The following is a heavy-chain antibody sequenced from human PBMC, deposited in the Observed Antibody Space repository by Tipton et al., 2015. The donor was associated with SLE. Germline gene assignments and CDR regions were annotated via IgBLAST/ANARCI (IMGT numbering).Heavy chain of an antibody. J-gene: IGHJ6*02. D-gene: IGHD6-19*01. CDR2: IYYSGST. CDR1: GGSISSGSYY. Sequence: TLSLTCTVSGGSISSGSYYWSWIRQPPGKGLEWIGSIYYSGSTYYNPSLKSRVTISVDTSKNQFSLKLSSVTAADTAVYYCARHHGSGWLYGLDVWGQGTTVTVSS. V-gene: IGHV4-39*01. CDR3: ARHHGSGWLYGLDV.